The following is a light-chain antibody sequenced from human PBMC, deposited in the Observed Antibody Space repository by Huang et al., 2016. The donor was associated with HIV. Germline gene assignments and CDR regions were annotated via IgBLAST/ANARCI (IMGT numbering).Light chain of an antibody. J-gene: IGKJ1*01. V-gene: IGKV3-15*01. Sequence: EIVMTQSPATLSVSPGARATLSCRASQSVSSNLAWYQQKPGQAPRLLIYAASTRATGIPARFSGSGSGTEFTLTISSLQSEDFAVYYWQQYNNWPRTFGQGTKVEIK. CDR3: QQYNNWPRT. CDR2: AAS. CDR1: QSVSSN.